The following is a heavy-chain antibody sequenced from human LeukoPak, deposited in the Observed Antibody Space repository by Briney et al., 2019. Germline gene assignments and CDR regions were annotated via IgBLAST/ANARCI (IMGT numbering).Heavy chain of an antibody. CDR1: GGSISSHY. D-gene: IGHD3-10*01. CDR3: ARGPYYYGSGSYDGYYFDY. V-gene: IGHV4-59*11. CDR2: IYYSGST. Sequence: ASETLSLTCTVSGGSISSHYWSWIRQPPGKGLEWIGYIYYSGSTNYNPSLKSRVTISVDTSKNQLSLKLSSVTAADTAVYYCARGPYYYGSGSYDGYYFDYWGQGTLVTVSS. J-gene: IGHJ4*02.